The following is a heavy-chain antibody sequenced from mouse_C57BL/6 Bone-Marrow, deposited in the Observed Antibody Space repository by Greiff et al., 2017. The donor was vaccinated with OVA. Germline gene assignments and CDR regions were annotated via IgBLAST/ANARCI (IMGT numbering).Heavy chain of an antibody. CDR1: GYTFTDYE. J-gene: IGHJ4*01. Sequence: VQLQQSGAELVRPGASVTLSCKASGYTFTDYEMHWVKQTPVHGLEWIGAIDPDSGGTASNQKFTGKAILTADKSSSTAYMALRSLTSEYSAVYNCKRGYRNYYAMDNWGQGNAVTVTS. D-gene: IGHD2-5*01. V-gene: IGHV1-15*01. CDR2: IDPDSGGT. CDR3: KRGYRNYYAMDN.